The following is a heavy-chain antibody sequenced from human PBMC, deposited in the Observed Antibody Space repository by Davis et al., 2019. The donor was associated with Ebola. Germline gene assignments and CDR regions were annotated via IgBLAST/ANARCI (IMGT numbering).Heavy chain of an antibody. J-gene: IGHJ2*01. V-gene: IGHV3-23*01. Sequence: GESLKISCAASGFTFSSYAMSWVRQAPGKGLEWVSAISGSGGSTYYADSVKGRFTISRDNAKNSLYLQMNSLRAEDTAVYYCARRDYWYFDLWGRGTLVTVSS. CDR1: GFTFSSYA. CDR2: ISGSGGST. CDR3: ARRDYWYFDL.